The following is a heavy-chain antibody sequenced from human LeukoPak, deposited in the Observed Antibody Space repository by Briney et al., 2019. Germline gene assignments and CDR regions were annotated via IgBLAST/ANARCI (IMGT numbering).Heavy chain of an antibody. V-gene: IGHV1-69*04. J-gene: IGHJ4*02. CDR3: ARGPGRDYGDYENDY. CDR2: IITILGIA. D-gene: IGHD4-17*01. Sequence: SVKVSCKASGGTFSSYAISWVRRAPGQGLEWMGRIITILGIANYAQKFQGRVTITADKSTSTAYMELSSLRSEDTAVYYCARGPGRDYGDYENDYWGQGTLVTVSS. CDR1: GGTFSSYA.